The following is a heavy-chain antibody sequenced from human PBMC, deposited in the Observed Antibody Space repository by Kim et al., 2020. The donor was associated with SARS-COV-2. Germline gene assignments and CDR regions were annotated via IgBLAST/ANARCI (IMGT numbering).Heavy chain of an antibody. CDR3: ARDDSSSWYGLEGGMDV. D-gene: IGHD6-13*01. V-gene: IGHV3-21*01. J-gene: IGHJ6*02. Sequence: VKGRFTISRDNAKNSLYLQMNSLRAEDTAVYYCARDDSSSWYGLEGGMDVWGQGTTVTVSS.